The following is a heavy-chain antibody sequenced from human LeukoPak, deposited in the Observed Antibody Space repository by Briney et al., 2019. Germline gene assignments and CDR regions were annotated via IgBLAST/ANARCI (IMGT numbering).Heavy chain of an antibody. CDR2: INPNSGGT. D-gene: IGHD6-19*01. Sequence: ASVKVSCKASGYTFTGYYMHWVRQAPGQGLEWMGRINPNSGGTNYAQKFQGRVTMTRDTSISTAYMELSRLRSDDTAEYYCARGGDSSGWHDGGFDYWGQGTLVTVYS. J-gene: IGHJ4*02. CDR1: GYTFTGYY. V-gene: IGHV1-2*06. CDR3: ARGGDSSGWHDGGFDY.